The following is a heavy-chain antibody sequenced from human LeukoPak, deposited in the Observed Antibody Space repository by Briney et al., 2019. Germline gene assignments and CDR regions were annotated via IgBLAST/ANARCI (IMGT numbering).Heavy chain of an antibody. V-gene: IGHV3-23*01. CDR1: GFTFSSYA. CDR2: ISGSGGST. Sequence: GGSLRLSCAASGFTFSSYAMSWVRQAPGKGLEWVSSISGSGGSTYYADSVKGRFSISRDNSKNTLYLQMNNLRAEDTAVYYCAKVDRDIVVVLDAVFDYWGQGTLVTVSS. CDR3: AKVDRDIVVVLDAVFDY. D-gene: IGHD2-2*01. J-gene: IGHJ4*02.